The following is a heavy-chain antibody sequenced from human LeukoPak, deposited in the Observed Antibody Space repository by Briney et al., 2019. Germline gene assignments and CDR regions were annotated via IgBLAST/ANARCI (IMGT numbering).Heavy chain of an antibody. CDR1: GGSISSYY. Sequence: SETLSLTCTVSGGSISSYYWSWIRQPPGKGLEWIGYIYYSGSTNYNPSLKSRVTISVDTSKNQFSLKLSSVTAADTAVYYCASVHCSSTSCYNHWFDPWGQGTLVTVSS. J-gene: IGHJ5*02. CDR2: IYYSGST. V-gene: IGHV4-59*08. CDR3: ASVHCSSTSCYNHWFDP. D-gene: IGHD2-2*02.